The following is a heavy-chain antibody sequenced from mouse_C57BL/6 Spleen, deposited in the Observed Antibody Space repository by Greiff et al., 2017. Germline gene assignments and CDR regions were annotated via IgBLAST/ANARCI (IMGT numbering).Heavy chain of an antibody. V-gene: IGHV1-80*01. CDR2: IYPGDGDT. CDR3: ARKGGLLLYYYAMDY. CDR1: GYAFSSYW. D-gene: IGHD2-3*01. Sequence: QVQLQQSGAELVKPGASVKISCKASGYAFSSYWMNWVKQRPGKGLEWIGQIYPGDGDTNYNGKFKGKATLTADKSSSTAYMQLSSLTSEDSAVYFCARKGGLLLYYYAMDYWGQGTSVTVSS. J-gene: IGHJ4*01.